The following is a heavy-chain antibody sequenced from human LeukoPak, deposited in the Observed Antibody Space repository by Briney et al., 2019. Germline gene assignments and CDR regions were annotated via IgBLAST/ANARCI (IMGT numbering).Heavy chain of an antibody. D-gene: IGHD4-17*01. Sequence: PSETLSLTCTVSGGSISSYYWSWIRQPPGKGLEWIGYIYTSGSTNYNPSLKSRVTVSLDTSKNQFSLKLSSVTAADTAVYYCARHPTGYYYYYMDVWGKGTTVTVSS. CDR3: ARHPTGYYYYYMDV. V-gene: IGHV4-4*09. CDR2: IYTSGST. CDR1: GGSISSYY. J-gene: IGHJ6*03.